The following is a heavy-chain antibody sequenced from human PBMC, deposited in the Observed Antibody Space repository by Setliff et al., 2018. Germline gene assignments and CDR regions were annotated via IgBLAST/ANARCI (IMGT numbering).Heavy chain of an antibody. CDR2: INHRGSA. CDR1: GGTFSAYN. Sequence: PSETLSLTCAAYGGTFSAYNWTWIRQSPETGLEWIGEINHRGSANYNPSLKSRVTISIDTSRDQFSLKLIQMIAADTAVYYCARGRNIAARLLDSWRQGTLVTVSS. D-gene: IGHD6-6*01. V-gene: IGHV4-34*01. J-gene: IGHJ4*02. CDR3: ARGRNIAARLLDS.